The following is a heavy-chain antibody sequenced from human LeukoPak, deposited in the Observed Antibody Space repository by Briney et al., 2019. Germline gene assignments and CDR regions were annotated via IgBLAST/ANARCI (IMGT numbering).Heavy chain of an antibody. CDR2: IYSGGST. CDR1: GFTVSSNY. CDR3: ARDLKGIY. J-gene: IGHJ4*02. D-gene: IGHD1-14*01. V-gene: IGHV3-66*02. Sequence: GSLRLSCAASGFTVSSNYMSWVRQAPGKGLEWVSVIYSGGSTYYADSVKGRFTISRDNSKNTLYLQMNSLRAEDTAVYYCARDLKGIYWGQGTLVTASS.